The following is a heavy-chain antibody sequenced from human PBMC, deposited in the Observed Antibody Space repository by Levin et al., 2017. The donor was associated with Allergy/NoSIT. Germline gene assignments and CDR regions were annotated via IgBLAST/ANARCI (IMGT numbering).Heavy chain of an antibody. J-gene: IGHJ5*02. CDR3: AKVSIVVVPAAIPGVWFDP. Sequence: GESLKISCAASGFTFSSYAMSWVRQAPGKGLEWVSAISGSGGSTYYADSVKGRFTISRDNSKNTLYLQMNSLRAEDTAVYYCAKVSIVVVPAAIPGVWFDPWGQGTLVTVSS. CDR2: ISGSGGST. V-gene: IGHV3-23*01. CDR1: GFTFSSYA. D-gene: IGHD2-2*02.